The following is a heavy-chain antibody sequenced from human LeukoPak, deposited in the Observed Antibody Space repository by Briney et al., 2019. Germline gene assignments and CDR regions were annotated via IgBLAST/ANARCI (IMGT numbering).Heavy chain of an antibody. V-gene: IGHV3-30-3*01. Sequence: GGSLRLSCAASGFTFSSYAMHWVRRAPGKGLEWVAVISYDGSNKYYADSVKGRFTISRDNSKNTLYLQMNSLRAEDTAVYYCARGAYGDYVKTLLDYWGQGTLVTVSS. D-gene: IGHD4-17*01. CDR2: ISYDGSNK. CDR1: GFTFSSYA. J-gene: IGHJ4*02. CDR3: ARGAYGDYVKTLLDY.